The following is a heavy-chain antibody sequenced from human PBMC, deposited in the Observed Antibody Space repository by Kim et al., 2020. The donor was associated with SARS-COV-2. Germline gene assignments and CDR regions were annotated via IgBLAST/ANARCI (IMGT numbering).Heavy chain of an antibody. Sequence: GESLKISCKGSGYSFTSYWISWMRQMPGKGLEWMGRIDPSDSYTNYSPSFQGHVTISADKSISTAYLQWSSLKASDTAMYYCARQEINCSGGSCYSEFDYWGQGTLVTVSS. D-gene: IGHD2-15*01. J-gene: IGHJ4*02. V-gene: IGHV5-10-1*01. CDR3: ARQEINCSGGSCYSEFDY. CDR2: IDPSDSYT. CDR1: GYSFTSYW.